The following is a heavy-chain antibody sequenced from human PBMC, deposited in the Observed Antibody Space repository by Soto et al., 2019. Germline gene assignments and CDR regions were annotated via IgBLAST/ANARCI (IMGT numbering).Heavy chain of an antibody. Sequence: ASVKVSCNTSGYTFVDYFIHWVRQAPGQGLEWMGIISLRHHSTSYAQKFQDRLSVTRDPSSTTIYMELSSLRSEDTAVYYGARELYSCGAECTYYKDYWGQGTPVTVS. V-gene: IGHV1-46*01. J-gene: IGHJ4*02. D-gene: IGHD2-21*01. CDR1: GYTFVDYF. CDR3: ARELYSCGAECTYYKDY. CDR2: ISLRHHST.